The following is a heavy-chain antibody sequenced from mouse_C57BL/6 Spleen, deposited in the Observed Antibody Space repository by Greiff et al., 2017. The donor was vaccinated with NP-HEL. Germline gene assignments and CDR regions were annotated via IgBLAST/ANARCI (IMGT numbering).Heavy chain of an antibody. CDR2: IYPRSGNT. J-gene: IGHJ4*01. CDR1: GYTFTSYG. CDR3: ARDYDYDEGGMDY. V-gene: IGHV1-81*01. D-gene: IGHD2-4*01. Sequence: VKLMESGAELARPGASVKLSCKASGYTFTSYGISWVKQRTGQGLEWIGEIYPRSGNTYYNEKFKGKATLTADKSSSTAYMELRSLTSEDSAVYFCARDYDYDEGGMDYWGQGTSVTVSS.